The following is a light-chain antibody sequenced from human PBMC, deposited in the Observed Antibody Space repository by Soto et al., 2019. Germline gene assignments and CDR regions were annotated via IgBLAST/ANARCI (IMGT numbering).Light chain of an antibody. Sequence: QSALTQPASVSGSPGQSITISCNGTTSDIGSYNLVSWYQQHPGKVPKIIIYEASKRPSGAPYRFSGSKSGNTASLTISGLQAEDEADYYCCSYAGSSTWVFGTGTKVTVL. CDR3: CSYAGSSTWV. CDR2: EAS. J-gene: IGLJ1*01. V-gene: IGLV2-23*01. CDR1: TSDIGSYNL.